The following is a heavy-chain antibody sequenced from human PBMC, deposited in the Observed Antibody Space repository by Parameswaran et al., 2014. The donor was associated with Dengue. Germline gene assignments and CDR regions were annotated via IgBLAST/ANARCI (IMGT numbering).Heavy chain of an antibody. Sequence: VRQMPGKGLEWMGIIYPGDSDTRYSPSFQGQVTISADKSISTAYLQWSSLKASDTAMYYCARHLYVWGSYRSNYYYGMDVWGQGTTVTVSS. D-gene: IGHD3-16*02. V-gene: IGHV5-51*01. J-gene: IGHJ6*02. CDR3: ARHLYVWGSYRSNYYYGMDV. CDR2: IYPGDSDT.